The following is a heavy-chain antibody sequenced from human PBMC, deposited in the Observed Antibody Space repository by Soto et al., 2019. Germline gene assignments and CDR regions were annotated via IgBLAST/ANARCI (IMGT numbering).Heavy chain of an antibody. Sequence: GGSLRLSCAASGFTFSNYAMHWVRQAPGKGLECVSAISSNGGSTYYANSVKGRFTISRDNSKNTLYLQMGSLRAEDMAVYYCARAQNYVGHSYYYYMDVWGKGTTVTGSS. CDR1: GFTFSNYA. J-gene: IGHJ6*03. CDR2: ISSNGGST. CDR3: ARAQNYVGHSYYYYMDV. D-gene: IGHD1-7*01. V-gene: IGHV3-64*01.